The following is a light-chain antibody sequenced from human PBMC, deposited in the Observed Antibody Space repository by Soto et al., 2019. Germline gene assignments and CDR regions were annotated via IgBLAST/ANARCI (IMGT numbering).Light chain of an antibody. Sequence: QSVLTQPPSVSAAPGQRVSISCSGSDSNIGNNYISWYRQDPGTAPKVVIYDNNKRPSSIPDRFSASKSGTSSTLAITGLRTGDEAFYYCGTWDSSLTSWVFGGGTKLTVL. CDR2: DNN. CDR3: GTWDSSLTSWV. CDR1: DSNIGNNY. J-gene: IGLJ3*02. V-gene: IGLV1-51*01.